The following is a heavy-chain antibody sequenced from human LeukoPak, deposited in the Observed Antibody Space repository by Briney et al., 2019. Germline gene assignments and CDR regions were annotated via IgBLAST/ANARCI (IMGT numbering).Heavy chain of an antibody. D-gene: IGHD2-2*02. CDR2: ISAYNGHT. Sequence: ASVKVSCKASGYTFTSYGISWVRQAPGQGLEWRGWISAYNGHTNYAQKLQGRVTMTTDTSTSTAYMELRSLRSDDTAVYYCARGYCSSTSCYTWNYYYYYMDVWGKGTTVTVSS. CDR1: GYTFTSYG. CDR3: ARGYCSSTSCYTWNYYYYYMDV. J-gene: IGHJ6*03. V-gene: IGHV1-18*01.